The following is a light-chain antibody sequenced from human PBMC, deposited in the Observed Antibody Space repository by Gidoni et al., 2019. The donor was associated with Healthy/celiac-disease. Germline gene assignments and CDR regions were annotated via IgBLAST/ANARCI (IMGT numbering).Light chain of an antibody. V-gene: IGKV3-20*01. CDR2: GAS. CDR3: QQYGSSPIFT. Sequence: EIVLTQSPGTLSLSPGARATLSCRASQSVSSSYLAWYQQKPGQAPRLLIYGASSRATGIPDRFSGSGSGTDFTLTISRLEPEDFAVYYCQQYGSSPIFTFXPXTKVDIK. CDR1: QSVSSSY. J-gene: IGKJ3*01.